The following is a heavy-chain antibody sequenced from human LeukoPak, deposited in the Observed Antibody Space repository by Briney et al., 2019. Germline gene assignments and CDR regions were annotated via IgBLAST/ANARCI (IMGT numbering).Heavy chain of an antibody. J-gene: IGHJ4*02. Sequence: EGSLRLSCAASGFSFSSYWMSWVRLAPGKGLEWVANIKQDGSERYFMDSVKGRFTISRDNARNSLYLQINSLRVDDTAVYYCARATPHFDYWGQGTLLTVSS. V-gene: IGHV3-7*03. CDR1: GFSFSSYW. CDR3: ARATPHFDY. CDR2: IKQDGSER.